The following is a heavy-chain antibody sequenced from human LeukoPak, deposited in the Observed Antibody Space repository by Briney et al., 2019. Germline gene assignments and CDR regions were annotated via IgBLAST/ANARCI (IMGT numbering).Heavy chain of an antibody. CDR2: ISYDGSNK. J-gene: IGHJ4*02. CDR3: ARGYDILTGHGHFDY. V-gene: IGHV3-30-3*01. CDR1: GFTFSSCA. D-gene: IGHD3-9*01. Sequence: PGGSLRLSCAASGFTFSSCAMHWVRQAPGKGLEWVAVISYDGSNKYYADSVKGRFTISRDNSKNTLYLQMNSLRAEDTAVYYCARGYDILTGHGHFDYWGQGTLVTVSS.